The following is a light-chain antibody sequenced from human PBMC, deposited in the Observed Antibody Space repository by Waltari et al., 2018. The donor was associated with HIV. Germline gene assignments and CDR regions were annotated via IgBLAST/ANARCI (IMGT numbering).Light chain of an antibody. CDR1: SSDVGGYNY. V-gene: IGLV2-8*01. CDR3: SSHAGSKVV. J-gene: IGLJ2*01. Sequence: QSALPQPPSASGSPGQSVTLSCTGTSSDVGGYNYVSWHQQHPGKAPQLMIYDVIKRPSGVPDRFSGSKSGNTASLTVSGLQPEDEADYYCSSHAGSKVVFGGGTRLTVL. CDR2: DVI.